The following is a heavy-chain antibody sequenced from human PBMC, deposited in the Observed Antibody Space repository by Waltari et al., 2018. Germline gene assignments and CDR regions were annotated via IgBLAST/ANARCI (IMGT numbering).Heavy chain of an antibody. CDR1: GYTLTDLS. D-gene: IGHD6-13*01. J-gene: IGHJ3*02. Sequence: QVQLVQSGAEVKKPGASVKVSCKVSGYTLTDLSMPWVRQAPGKGLEWMGGFDPEDGETIYAQKFQGRVTMTEDTSTDTAYMELSSLRSEDTAVYYCATAAPSGYLRAFDIWGQGTMVTVSS. CDR2: FDPEDGET. V-gene: IGHV1-24*01. CDR3: ATAAPSGYLRAFDI.